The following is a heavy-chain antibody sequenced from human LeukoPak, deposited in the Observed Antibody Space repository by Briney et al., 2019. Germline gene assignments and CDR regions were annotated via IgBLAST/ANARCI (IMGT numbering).Heavy chain of an antibody. CDR1: GFIFRHAW. D-gene: IGHD3-16*02. CDR3: AVDTPVIDAQIDY. Sequence: PGGFLRLSCTASGFIFRHAWMNWVRQAPGKGLQWLGRIRSGGAREYAAPAQGRFTISRDDSRNTVYLEMNNLDTDDTAVYFCAVDTPVIDAQIDYWGQGTLVTVSS. J-gene: IGHJ4*02. CDR2: IRSGGAR. V-gene: IGHV3-15*01.